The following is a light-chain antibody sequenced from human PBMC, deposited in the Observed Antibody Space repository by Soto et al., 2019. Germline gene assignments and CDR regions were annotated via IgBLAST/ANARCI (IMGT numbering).Light chain of an antibody. CDR2: GNS. CDR3: QSYDSSLRGRV. V-gene: IGLV1-40*01. CDR1: SSNIGAGYD. J-gene: IGLJ3*02. Sequence: QSVLTQPPSVSGAPGQRVTISCTGSSSNIGAGYDVHWYQQLPGTAPKLLIYGNSNRPSGVPDRFSGSKSGPSASLAITGLQAEDEADYYCQSYDSSLRGRVFGGGTKLTVL.